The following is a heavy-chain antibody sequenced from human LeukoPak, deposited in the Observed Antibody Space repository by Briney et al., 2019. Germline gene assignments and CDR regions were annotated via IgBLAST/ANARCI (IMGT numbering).Heavy chain of an antibody. V-gene: IGHV4-34*01. Sequence: PSETLSLTCAVYGGSFSGYYWSWTRQPPGKGLEWIGEINHSGSTNYNPSLKSRVTMSVDTSKNQFSLKLSSVTAADTAVYYCARARRPRGYSYGYALFDYWGQGTLVTVSS. CDR1: GGSFSGYY. CDR3: ARARRPRGYSYGYALFDY. CDR2: INHSGST. D-gene: IGHD5-18*01. J-gene: IGHJ4*02.